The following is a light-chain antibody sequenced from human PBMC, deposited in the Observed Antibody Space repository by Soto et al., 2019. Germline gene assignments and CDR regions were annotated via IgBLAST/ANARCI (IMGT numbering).Light chain of an antibody. J-gene: IGKJ1*01. CDR3: HQRQSWPRT. CDR2: GAS. CDR1: QSVSNRY. V-gene: IGKV3-20*01. Sequence: EIVLTQSPGTLSLSPGERATLSCWASQSVSNRYLAWYQQKPGQAPRLLIYGASSRATGIPDRFSGSGSGTDFTLTISRLEPEDFALYYCHQRQSWPRTFGQGTKVDI.